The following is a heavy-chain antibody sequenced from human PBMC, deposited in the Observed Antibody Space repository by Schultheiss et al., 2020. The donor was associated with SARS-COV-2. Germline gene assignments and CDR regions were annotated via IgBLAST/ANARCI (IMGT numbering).Heavy chain of an antibody. CDR3: ARGMGGFGFDY. CDR2: ISGSGSST. J-gene: IGHJ4*02. V-gene: IGHV3-23*01. Sequence: GESLKISCAAAGFTFSSYAMSWVRQAPGKGLEWVSGISGSGSSTYYADSVKGRFTISRDNAKNTLYLQMNSLRADDTAVYYCARGMGGFGFDYWGQGTLVTVSS. D-gene: IGHD3-3*01. CDR1: GFTFSSYA.